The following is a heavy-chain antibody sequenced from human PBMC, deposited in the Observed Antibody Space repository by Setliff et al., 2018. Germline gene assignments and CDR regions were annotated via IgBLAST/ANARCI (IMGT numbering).Heavy chain of an antibody. D-gene: IGHD5-12*01. CDR2: VYYSGTA. CDR1: DGSLSTYY. CDR3: ARGGTFRYFDF. V-gene: IGHV4-59*01. Sequence: PSETLSLTCTVSDGSLSTYYWSWIRQPPGKGLEFIGYVYYSGTANYSPSLRSRLTISVDTSKNQFSLKLRSVTAADTAVYNCARGGTFRYFDFWGQGAPVTVSS. J-gene: IGHJ4*02.